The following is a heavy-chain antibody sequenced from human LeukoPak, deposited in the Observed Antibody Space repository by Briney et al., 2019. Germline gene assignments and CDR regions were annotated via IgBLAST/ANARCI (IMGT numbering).Heavy chain of an antibody. CDR1: GYTFTGYY. J-gene: IGHJ4*02. V-gene: IGHV1-2*02. CDR3: ARGREGGWYNEADY. D-gene: IGHD6-19*01. CDR2: INPNSGGT. Sequence: ASVKVSCKASGYTFTGYYMHWVRQAPGQGLEWMGWINPNSGGTNYAQKFQGRVTMTRDTSISTAYMELSSLRSEDTAVYYCARGREGGWYNEADYWGQGTLVTVSS.